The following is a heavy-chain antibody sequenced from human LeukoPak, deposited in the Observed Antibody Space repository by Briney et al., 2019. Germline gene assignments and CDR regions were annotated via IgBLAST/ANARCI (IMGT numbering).Heavy chain of an antibody. V-gene: IGHV3-53*01. CDR1: GFTVSTNY. CDR2: IYSDGST. Sequence: PGGSLRLSCAGSGFTVSTNYMSWVRQAPGKGLEWVSVIYSDGSTYYADSVKGQFTISRDISKNTLYLQMNSLRAEDTAVYYCARVYYDSSGYYYTFDYWGQGTLVSVSS. CDR3: ARVYYDSSGYYYTFDY. D-gene: IGHD3-22*01. J-gene: IGHJ4*02.